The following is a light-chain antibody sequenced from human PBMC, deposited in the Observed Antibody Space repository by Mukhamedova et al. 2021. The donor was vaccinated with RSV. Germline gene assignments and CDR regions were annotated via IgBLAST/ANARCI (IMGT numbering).Light chain of an antibody. CDR3: QQSYSMWT. J-gene: IGKJ1*01. V-gene: IGKV1-39*01. Sequence: WYQRRVHGKAPKLLIYAASSLQGGVPSRFSGRGSGTDFTLTIRSLQPEDIATYYCQQSYSMWTFGQGTKGEIK. CDR2: AAS.